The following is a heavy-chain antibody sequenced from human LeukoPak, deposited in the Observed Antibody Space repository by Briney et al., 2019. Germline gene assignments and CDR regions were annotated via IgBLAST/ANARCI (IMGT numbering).Heavy chain of an antibody. V-gene: IGHV3-23*01. D-gene: IGHD2-2*01. CDR1: GFTFDDYG. CDR2: ISGSGGST. Sequence: PGGSLRLSCAASGFTFDDYGMSWVRQAPGKGLEWVSAISGSGGSTYYADSVKGRFTISRDNSKNTLHLQMNSLRAEDTAVYYCAKDCSSTSCYAGFGYSYGLFDYWGQGTLVTVSS. J-gene: IGHJ4*02. CDR3: AKDCSSTSCYAGFGYSYGLFDY.